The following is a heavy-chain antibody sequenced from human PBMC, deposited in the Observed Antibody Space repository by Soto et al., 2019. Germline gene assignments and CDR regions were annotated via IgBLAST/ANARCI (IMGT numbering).Heavy chain of an antibody. D-gene: IGHD5-12*01. CDR1: GGTFSSNP. V-gene: IGHV1-69*06. CDR2: TIPTFGAG. Sequence: SVKVSCKASGGTFSSNPISWMRQAPGQGLEWMGGTIPTFGAGSYAQRFQGRLTITADKSTNTAYTELSSLRPEDTAVYYCARRQTSGYNRYFDSWGQGTLVTVSS. CDR3: ARRQTSGYNRYFDS. J-gene: IGHJ4*02.